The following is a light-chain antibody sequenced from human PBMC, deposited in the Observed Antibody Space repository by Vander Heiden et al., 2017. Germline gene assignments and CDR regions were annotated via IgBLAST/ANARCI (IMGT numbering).Light chain of an antibody. V-gene: IGKV3-11*02. CDR3: LQRDNWPWT. J-gene: IGKJ1*01. Sequence: ELVLTQSPATLSLSPGEGATLSCRASQSVSSSLAWYQQKPGQAPRLLIYGASNRATGIPARFSGSGSGRDFILTITILEPEDFAVYYCLQRDNWPWTFGQGTKVEI. CDR2: GAS. CDR1: QSVSSS.